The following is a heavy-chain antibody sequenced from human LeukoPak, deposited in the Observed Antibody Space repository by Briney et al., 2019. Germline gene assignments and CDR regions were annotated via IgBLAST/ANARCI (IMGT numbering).Heavy chain of an antibody. D-gene: IGHD6-19*01. J-gene: IGHJ3*02. CDR1: GVSVSSYY. CDR3: ARSDAGLYSSGSFDT. CDR2: IYYRGTT. Sequence: NPSETLSLTCTVSGVSVSSYYWSWIRQPPGKGLEWIGYIYYRGTTKYNPSLKSRVTISVDTSKNQFSLKLSSVTAADTAVYYCARSDAGLYSSGSFDTWGQGTMVTVSS. V-gene: IGHV4-59*08.